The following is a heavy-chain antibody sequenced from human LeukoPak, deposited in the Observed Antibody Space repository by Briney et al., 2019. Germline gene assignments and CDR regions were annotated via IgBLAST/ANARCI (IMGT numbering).Heavy chain of an antibody. Sequence: SVKVSCKASGGTFSSYAISWVRQAPGQGLEWMGRIIPILGIANNAQKFQGRVTITADKSTSTAYMELSSLRSEDTAVYYCAFGSGWYFDYWGQGTLVTVSS. V-gene: IGHV1-69*04. CDR3: AFGSGWYFDY. D-gene: IGHD6-19*01. J-gene: IGHJ4*02. CDR2: IIPILGIA. CDR1: GGTFSSYA.